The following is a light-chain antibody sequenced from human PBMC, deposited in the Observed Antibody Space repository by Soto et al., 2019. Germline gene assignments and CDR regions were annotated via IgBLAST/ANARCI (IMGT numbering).Light chain of an antibody. CDR3: QQLNSYPRT. J-gene: IGKJ1*01. V-gene: IGKV1-9*01. CDR1: QGISSY. Sequence: DIQLTQSPSFLSASVGDRVTITCRASQGISSYLAWYQQKPGKAPKLLIYAASTLQSGVPSRFSGSGSVTEFNLTISSLQPEDFATYYCQQLNSYPRTFGQGTKVEIK. CDR2: AAS.